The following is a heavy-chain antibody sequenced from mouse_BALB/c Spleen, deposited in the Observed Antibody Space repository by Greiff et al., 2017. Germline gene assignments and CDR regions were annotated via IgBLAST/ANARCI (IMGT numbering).Heavy chain of an antibody. CDR3: ARVGYGNYAWFAY. CDR1: GFTFSSYG. Sequence: VQLQQSGGGLVQPGGSLKLSCAASGFTFSSYGMSWVRQTPDKRLELVATINSNGGSTYYPDSVKGRFTISRDNAKNTLYLQMSSLKSEDTAMYYCARVGYGNYAWFAYWGQGTLVTVSA. J-gene: IGHJ3*01. CDR2: INSNGGST. V-gene: IGHV5-6-3*01. D-gene: IGHD2-10*02.